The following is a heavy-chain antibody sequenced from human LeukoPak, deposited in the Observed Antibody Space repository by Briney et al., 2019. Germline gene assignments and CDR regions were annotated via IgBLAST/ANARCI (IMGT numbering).Heavy chain of an antibody. V-gene: IGHV3-48*04. J-gene: IGHJ4*02. Sequence: GGSLRLSCAASGFTFSSYSMNWVRQAPGKGLEWVSYISSSSSTIYYADSVKGRFTISRDNAKNSLYLQMNSLRAEDTALYYCARGAFYDSSGYYRYWGQGTLVTVSS. D-gene: IGHD3-22*01. CDR2: ISSSSSTI. CDR3: ARGAFYDSSGYYRY. CDR1: GFTFSSYS.